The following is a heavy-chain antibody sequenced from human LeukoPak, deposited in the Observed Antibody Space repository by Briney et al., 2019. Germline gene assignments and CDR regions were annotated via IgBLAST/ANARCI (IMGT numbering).Heavy chain of an antibody. V-gene: IGHV4-59*08. CDR3: ARRREKGYYYYMDV. CDR1: AGSISSYY. J-gene: IGHJ6*03. CDR2: IFYSGST. D-gene: IGHD5-24*01. Sequence: SETLSLTCTVAAGSISSYYWGWVRHPPGEGLEWIGYIFYSGSTNYNPPLKRRVTISVDTSKNQFSLKLSSVTAADTAEYYCARRREKGYYYYMDVWGKGTTVTVSS.